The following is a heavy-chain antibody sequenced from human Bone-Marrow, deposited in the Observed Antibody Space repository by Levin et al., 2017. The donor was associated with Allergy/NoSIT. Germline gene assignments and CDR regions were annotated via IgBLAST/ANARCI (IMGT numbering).Heavy chain of an antibody. V-gene: IGHV3-11*03. D-gene: IGHD3-10*01. CDR1: GISFSDYY. Sequence: GGSLRLSCSASGISFSDYYMSWIRQAPGKGLEWISYISTSSYFRNYADSVKGRFTVSRDNAKNSLYLQMNSLRAEDSAVYYCATNDYRSGALEHYIDYWGRGTLVTVSS. J-gene: IGHJ4*02. CDR3: ATNDYRSGALEHYIDY. CDR2: ISTSSYFR.